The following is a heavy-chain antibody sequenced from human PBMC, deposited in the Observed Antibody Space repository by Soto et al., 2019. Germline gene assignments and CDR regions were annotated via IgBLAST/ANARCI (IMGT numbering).Heavy chain of an antibody. CDR3: ACSSGWYYFDY. D-gene: IGHD6-19*01. V-gene: IGHV3-30*03. J-gene: IGHJ4*02. CDR1: GFTFSSYG. Sequence: GGSLRLSCAASGFTFSSYGMHWVRQAPGKGLEWVAVISYDGSNKYYADSVKGRFTISRDNSKNTLYLQMNSLRAEDTAVYYCACSSGWYYFDYWGQGTQVTVSS. CDR2: ISYDGSNK.